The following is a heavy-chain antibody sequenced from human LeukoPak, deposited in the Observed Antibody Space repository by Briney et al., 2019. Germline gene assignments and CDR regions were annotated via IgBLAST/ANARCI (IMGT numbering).Heavy chain of an antibody. CDR1: GFTFSSYA. J-gene: IGHJ5*02. D-gene: IGHD2-2*01. Sequence: GRCLRLSYAAAGFTFSSYAMHWVRQAPGNWLEWVAVISYDGSKTYYADSVKGRFTISRDNSKNTLYLQMNSLRAEDTAVYYCARDLGCSSTSCYGNWFDPWGQGTLVTVSS. CDR3: ARDLGCSSTSCYGNWFDP. CDR2: ISYDGSKT. V-gene: IGHV3-30*04.